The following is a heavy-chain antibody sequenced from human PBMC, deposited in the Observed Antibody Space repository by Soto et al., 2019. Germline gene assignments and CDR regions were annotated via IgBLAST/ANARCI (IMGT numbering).Heavy chain of an antibody. CDR3: ARVSEGGSYYGGLDY. CDR1: GFTFSSYG. J-gene: IGHJ4*02. V-gene: IGHV3-33*01. D-gene: IGHD1-26*01. CDR2: IWYDGNIK. Sequence: QVQLVESGGGVVQPGRSLRLSCAASGFTFSSYGMHWVRQAPGKGLEWVAVIWYDGNIKYYADSVKGRFTISRDNSKNTLFLQMNSLRADDTAVYYCARVSEGGSYYGGLDYWGQGTLVTVSS.